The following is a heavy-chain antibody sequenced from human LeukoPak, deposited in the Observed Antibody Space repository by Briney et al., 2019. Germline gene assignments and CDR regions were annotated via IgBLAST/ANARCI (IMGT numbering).Heavy chain of an antibody. CDR1: GFTFSSYS. V-gene: IGHV3-21*01. D-gene: IGHD2-2*01. CDR2: ISSSSSYI. Sequence: GGSLRLSCAASGFTFSSYSMNWVRQAPGKGLEWVSSISSSSSYIYFADSVKGRFTISRDNAKNSLYLQMNSLRAEDTAVYYCARDFAAAIDYWGQGTLVTVSS. CDR3: ARDFAAAIDY. J-gene: IGHJ4*02.